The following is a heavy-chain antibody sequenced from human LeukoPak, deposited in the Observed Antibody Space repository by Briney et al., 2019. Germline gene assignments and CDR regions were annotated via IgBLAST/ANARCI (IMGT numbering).Heavy chain of an antibody. CDR2: LSGSGGST. CDR1: GFTFSSYA. V-gene: IGHV3-23*01. J-gene: IGHJ1*01. Sequence: PGGSLRLSCAASGFTFSSYAMSWVRQVPGKGLEWVSALSGSGGSTYYADSVKGRFTIPRDNSKNTLYLQMNSLRAEDTAVYYCAKSGYYQLLSLQHWGQGTLVTVSS. CDR3: AKSGYYQLLSLQH. D-gene: IGHD2-2*01.